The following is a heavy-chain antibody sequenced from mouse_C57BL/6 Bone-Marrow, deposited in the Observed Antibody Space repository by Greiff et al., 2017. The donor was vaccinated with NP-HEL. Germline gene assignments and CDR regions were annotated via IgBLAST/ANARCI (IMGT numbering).Heavy chain of an antibody. CDR3: TSPPWCAY. Sequence: QVQLQQSGAELVRPGASVTLSCKASGYTFTDYEMHWVKQTPVHGLEWIGAIDPETGGTAYNQKFKGKAILTADKSSSTAYMELRSLTSEDSAVYYCTSPPWCAYWGQGTLVTVSA. CDR2: IDPETGGT. V-gene: IGHV1-15*01. J-gene: IGHJ3*01. CDR1: GYTFTDYE.